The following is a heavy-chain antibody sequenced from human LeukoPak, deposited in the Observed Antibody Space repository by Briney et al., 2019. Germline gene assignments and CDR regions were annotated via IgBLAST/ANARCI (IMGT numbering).Heavy chain of an antibody. J-gene: IGHJ5*02. CDR2: IIPIFGTA. V-gene: IGHV1-69*01. Sequence: GSSVKVSCKASGGTFSSYAISWVRQAPGQGLEWMGGIIPIFGTANYAQEFQGRVTITADESTSTAYMELSSLRSEDTAVYYCARVDQNWFDPWGQGTLVTVSS. CDR3: ARVDQNWFDP. CDR1: GGTFSSYA. D-gene: IGHD2-2*01.